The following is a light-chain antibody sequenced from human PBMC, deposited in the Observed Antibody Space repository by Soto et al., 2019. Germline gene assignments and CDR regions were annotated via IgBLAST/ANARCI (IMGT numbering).Light chain of an antibody. Sequence: QSVLTQPASVSGSPGQSITISCTGTSTDIGAYNYVSWYQQHPGKAPKLLIYEVTNRPSGVSNRFSGSKSGNTASLTISGLQAEDEANYYCNSYTTLSNRVSGPGTKVTVL. CDR2: EVT. CDR3: NSYTTLSNRV. CDR1: STDIGAYNY. V-gene: IGLV2-14*01. J-gene: IGLJ1*01.